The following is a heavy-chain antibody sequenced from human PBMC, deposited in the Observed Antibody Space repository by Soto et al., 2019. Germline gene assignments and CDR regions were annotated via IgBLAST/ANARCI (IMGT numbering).Heavy chain of an antibody. D-gene: IGHD2-21*02. CDR3: ARGRRADCGRDCGNYFDY. J-gene: IGHJ4*02. CDR1: GYTFTGYY. V-gene: IGHV1-2*02. Sequence: ASVKVSCKASGYTFTGYYMHWVRQAPGQGLEWMGWINPNSGGTNYAQKFQGRVTMTRDTSISTAYMELSRLRSDDTAVYYCARGRRADCGRDCGNYFDYWGQGTRVSVAS. CDR2: INPNSGGT.